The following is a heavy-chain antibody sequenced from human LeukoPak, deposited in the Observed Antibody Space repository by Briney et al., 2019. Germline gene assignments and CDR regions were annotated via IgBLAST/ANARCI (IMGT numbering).Heavy chain of an antibody. J-gene: IGHJ6*03. CDR3: ARSLRVRGVPDYMDV. Sequence: GGSLRLSCAASGFTVSSNYMTWVRQAPGKGLEWVSVIHKSAITYYADTVKGRFTISRDNSKNTLYLQMNSLRAEDTTVYYCARSLRVRGVPDYMDVWGKGTTVIISS. CDR1: GFTVSSNY. V-gene: IGHV3-53*01. CDR2: IHKSAIT. D-gene: IGHD3-10*01.